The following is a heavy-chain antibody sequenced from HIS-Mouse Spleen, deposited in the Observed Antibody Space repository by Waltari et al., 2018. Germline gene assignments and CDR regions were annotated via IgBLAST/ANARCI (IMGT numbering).Heavy chain of an antibody. V-gene: IGHV3-15*01. D-gene: IGHD6-6*01. CDR2: NKRKTDDGTT. CDR1: GFTVSNAW. Sequence: EVQLVESGGGLVKPGGSLSLSCAASGFTVSNAWMSWVRQAPGKGLEWVGLNKRKTDDGTTDYAAPVKGRFTISRDDSKNTLYLQMNSLKTEDTAVYYCPLRLADWGQGTLVTVSS. CDR3: PLRLAD. J-gene: IGHJ4*02.